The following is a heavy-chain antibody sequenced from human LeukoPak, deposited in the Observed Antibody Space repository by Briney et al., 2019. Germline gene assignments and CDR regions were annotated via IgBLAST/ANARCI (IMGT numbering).Heavy chain of an antibody. CDR2: ISGSGGST. CDR3: AKDRKFDSSGYYDAEYFQH. CDR1: GFTFSSYS. V-gene: IGHV3-23*01. Sequence: QAGGSLRLSCAASGFTFSSYSMNWVRQAPGKGLEWVSAISGSGGSTYYADSVKGRFTISRDNSKNTLYLQMNSLRAEDTAVYYCAKDRKFDSSGYYDAEYFQHWGQGTLVTVSS. J-gene: IGHJ1*01. D-gene: IGHD3-22*01.